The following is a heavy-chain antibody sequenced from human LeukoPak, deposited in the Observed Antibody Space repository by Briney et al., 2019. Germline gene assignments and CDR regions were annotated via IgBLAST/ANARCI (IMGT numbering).Heavy chain of an antibody. J-gene: IGHJ4*02. CDR2: MYNGGST. Sequence: GGSLRLSCAASGLTVRTDYMSWVRQDPGKGLEWISVMYNGGSTYYADSVKGRFTISRDSSENTMYLQMNSLGAEDTAVYFCVSGDYCSSTSCTENWGQGTLVTVSS. CDR3: VSGDYCSSTSCTEN. CDR1: GLTVRTDY. D-gene: IGHD2-2*01. V-gene: IGHV3-66*01.